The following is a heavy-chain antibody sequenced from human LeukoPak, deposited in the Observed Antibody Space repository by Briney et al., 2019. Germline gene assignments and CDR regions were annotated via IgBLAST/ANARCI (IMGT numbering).Heavy chain of an antibody. J-gene: IGHJ6*02. CDR1: GFTFSSNY. Sequence: GGSLRLSCAASGFTFSSNYMSWVRQAPGKGLEWVSVIYSGGSTYYADSVKGRFTISRDNSKNTLYLQMNSLRAEDTAVYYCARANSAPLSSSSPYYYYGMDVWGQGTTVTVSS. V-gene: IGHV3-53*01. CDR3: ARANSAPLSSSSPYYYYGMDV. CDR2: IYSGGST. D-gene: IGHD6-6*01.